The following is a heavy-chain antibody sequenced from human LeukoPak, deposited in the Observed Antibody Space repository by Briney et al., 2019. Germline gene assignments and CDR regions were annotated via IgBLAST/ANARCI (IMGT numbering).Heavy chain of an antibody. Sequence: PSETLSLTCAVYGGSFSGYYWSWIRQPPGKGLEWIGEINHSGSTNYNPSLKSRVTISVDTSKNQFSLKLSSVTAADTAVYYCARLKSDYYDSSGYYLVRNYYYYYMDVWGKGTTVTISS. V-gene: IGHV4-34*01. J-gene: IGHJ6*03. CDR2: INHSGST. CDR3: ARLKSDYYDSSGYYLVRNYYYYYMDV. CDR1: GGSFSGYY. D-gene: IGHD3-22*01.